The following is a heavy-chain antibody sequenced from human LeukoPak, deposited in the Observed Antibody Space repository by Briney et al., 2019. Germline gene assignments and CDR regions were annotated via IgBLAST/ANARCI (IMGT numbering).Heavy chain of an antibody. V-gene: IGHV4-59*08. CDR3: ARRVDFWSGYYFDY. J-gene: IGHJ4*02. D-gene: IGHD3-3*01. CDR1: GGSISSYY. Sequence: SETLSLTCTVSGGSISSYYWSWIRQPPGKGLEWIGYIYYSGSTNYNPSLKSRVTISVDTSKNQFSLKLSSVTAADTAVYYCARRVDFWSGYYFDYWGQGTLVTVSS. CDR2: IYYSGST.